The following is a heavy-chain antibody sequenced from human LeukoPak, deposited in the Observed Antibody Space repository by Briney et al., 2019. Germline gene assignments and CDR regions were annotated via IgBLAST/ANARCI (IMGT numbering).Heavy chain of an antibody. J-gene: IGHJ4*02. D-gene: IGHD3-10*01. CDR1: GFTFSSYE. Sequence: GRSLRLSCAASGFTFSSYEMNWVRQAPGKGLEWVSYIISSGSTIYYAASVKGRSTISRDNAKNSLYLQMNSLRAEYTAVYYCARDREDGSGSYNYWGQGTLVTVSS. CDR3: ARDREDGSGSYNY. V-gene: IGHV3-48*03. CDR2: IISSGSTI.